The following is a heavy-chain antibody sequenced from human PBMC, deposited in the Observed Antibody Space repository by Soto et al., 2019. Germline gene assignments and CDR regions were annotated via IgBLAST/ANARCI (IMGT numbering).Heavy chain of an antibody. V-gene: IGHV3-23*01. CDR3: ANRGGSRY. J-gene: IGHJ4*02. CDR1: GFTFSSYA. Sequence: EVQLLESGGGLVQPGGSLRLSCAASGFTFSSYAMSWVRQAPGKGLEWVSAITDSGDTTYYADSVKGRFTIFRDNSKNTLYLQMNSLTAEDTAVYYCANRGGSRYSGQGTLVTVSS. D-gene: IGHD3-16*01. CDR2: ITDSGDTT.